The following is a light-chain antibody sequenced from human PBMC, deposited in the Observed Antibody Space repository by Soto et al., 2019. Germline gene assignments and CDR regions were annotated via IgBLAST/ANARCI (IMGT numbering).Light chain of an antibody. V-gene: IGLV1-40*01. CDR3: QSYDTSLPAPYF. CDR2: GNN. Sequence: QSVLTQPPSVSGAPGQRVTISCAGSRSNIGAGYDVYWYQHIPRTAPKLLIYGNNNRPSGVPDRFSGSKSGTSASLAITGLKAEDEALYYCQSYDTSLPAPYFFGTGTKVTVL. J-gene: IGLJ1*01. CDR1: RSNIGAGYD.